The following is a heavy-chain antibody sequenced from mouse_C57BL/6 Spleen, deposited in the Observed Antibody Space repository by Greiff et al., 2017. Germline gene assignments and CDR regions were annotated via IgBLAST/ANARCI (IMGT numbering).Heavy chain of an antibody. D-gene: IGHD1-1*01. J-gene: IGHJ3*01. CDR2: ISSGGDYI. CDR1: GFTFSSYA. Sequence: EVKLMESGEGLVKPGGSLKLSCAASGFTFSSYAMSWVRQTPEKGLEWVAYISSGGDYIYYADTVKGRFTISRDKARNTRYLQMSSLKSEDTAMYYCTKETPNYGSSYFAYWGQGTLVTVSA. V-gene: IGHV5-9-1*02. CDR3: TKETPNYGSSYFAY.